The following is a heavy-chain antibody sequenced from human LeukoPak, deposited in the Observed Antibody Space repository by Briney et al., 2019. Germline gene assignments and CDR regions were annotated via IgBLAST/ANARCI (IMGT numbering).Heavy chain of an antibody. V-gene: IGHV4-34*01. CDR2: INHSGST. D-gene: IGHD6-13*01. CDR1: GGSLSGYY. J-gene: IGHJ4*02. Sequence: SETLSLTCAVYGGSLSGYYWSWIRQPPGKGLEWIGEINHSGSTNYNPSLKSRVTISVDTSKNQFSLKLSSVTAADTAVYYCARGRGIAAAGKVYWGRGTLVTVSS. CDR3: ARGRGIAAAGKVY.